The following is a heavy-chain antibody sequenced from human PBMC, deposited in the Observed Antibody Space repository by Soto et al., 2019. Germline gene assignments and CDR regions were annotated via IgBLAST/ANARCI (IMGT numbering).Heavy chain of an antibody. Sequence: EVQLVESGGGLVQPGGSLRLSCSDSGFTFSSYTMNCVRQAPGKGLEWVSSITSSSSTTYNADSVKGRFSISRDKAKNSLYLQMKSLRAEDTAVYYCARPMRGYDSSGYFYLYFDSWGQGTLVTVSS. CDR3: ARPMRGYDSSGYFYLYFDS. D-gene: IGHD3-22*01. V-gene: IGHV3-48*01. J-gene: IGHJ4*02. CDR1: GFTFSSYT. CDR2: ITSSSSTT.